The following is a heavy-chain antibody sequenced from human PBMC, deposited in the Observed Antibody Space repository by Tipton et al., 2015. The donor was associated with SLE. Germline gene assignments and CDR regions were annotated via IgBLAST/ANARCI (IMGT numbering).Heavy chain of an antibody. CDR3: ARADSPYDYVWGSYRYPYFDY. V-gene: IGHV3-23*01. J-gene: IGHJ4*02. CDR2: ISNSGDNT. Sequence: SGVTFSTYAMSWVRQAPGKGLEWVSVISNSGDNTFYADSVKGRFTISRDNSKNTLYLQMNSLRAEDTAVYYCARADSPYDYVWGSYRYPYFDYWGQGTLVTVSS. CDR1: GVTFSTYA. D-gene: IGHD3-16*02.